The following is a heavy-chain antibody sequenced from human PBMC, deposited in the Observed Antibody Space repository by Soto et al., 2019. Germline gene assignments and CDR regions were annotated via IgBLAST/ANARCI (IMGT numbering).Heavy chain of an antibody. D-gene: IGHD6-19*01. Sequence: GGSLRLSCAASKFTFSTYRMYWVRQAPGKGLVWVSHINTDGSSTTYADSVKGRFTISRDNAKNTLYLQMNSLRAEDTAVFYCAKERSSGWSFDYWGQGTLVTVSS. CDR2: INTDGSST. CDR1: KFTFSTYR. J-gene: IGHJ4*02. V-gene: IGHV3-74*01. CDR3: AKERSSGWSFDY.